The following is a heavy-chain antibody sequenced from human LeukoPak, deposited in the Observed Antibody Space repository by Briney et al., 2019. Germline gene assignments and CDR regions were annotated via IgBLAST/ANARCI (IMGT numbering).Heavy chain of an antibody. CDR3: ARDVESFDNDAFAAFDI. CDR1: GYTFTGYY. CDR2: INPNSGGT. Sequence: VASVKVSCKASGYTFTGYYMHWVRQAPGQGLEWMGWINPNSGGTNYAQKFQGRVTMTRDTSISTAYMELSRLRSDDTAVYYCARDVESFDNDAFAAFDIWGQGTMVTVSS. D-gene: IGHD1-1*01. V-gene: IGHV1-2*02. J-gene: IGHJ3*02.